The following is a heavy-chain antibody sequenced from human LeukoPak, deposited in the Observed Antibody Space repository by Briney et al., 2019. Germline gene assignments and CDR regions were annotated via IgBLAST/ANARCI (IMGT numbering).Heavy chain of an antibody. Sequence: GASVKVSCKVSGYTLTELSMHWVRQAPGEGLEWMGGFDPEDGETIYAQKFQGRVTMTEDTSTDTAYMELSSLRSEDTAVYYCARVYCTNGVCPYYFDYWGQGTLVTVSS. CDR2: FDPEDGET. J-gene: IGHJ4*02. V-gene: IGHV1-24*01. CDR3: ARVYCTNGVCPYYFDY. D-gene: IGHD2-8*01. CDR1: GYTLTELS.